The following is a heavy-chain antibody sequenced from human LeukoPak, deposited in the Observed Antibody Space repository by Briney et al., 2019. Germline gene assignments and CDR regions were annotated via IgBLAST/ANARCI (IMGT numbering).Heavy chain of an antibody. Sequence: GGSLRLSCAASGFTFSSYPMTWVRKAQGQGLDWVSAIRRSGGSTYYADSVKGRFTISRDNSKNTLYLQMNSLRAEDTAVYYCAKGGFCTSTTCSYYYGMDVWGQGTTVTVSS. CDR1: GFTFSSYP. V-gene: IGHV3-23*01. D-gene: IGHD2-2*01. J-gene: IGHJ6*02. CDR2: IRRSGGST. CDR3: AKGGFCTSTTCSYYYGMDV.